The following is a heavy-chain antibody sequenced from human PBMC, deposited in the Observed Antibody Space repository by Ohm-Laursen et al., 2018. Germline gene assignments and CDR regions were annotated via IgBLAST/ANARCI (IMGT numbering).Heavy chain of an antibody. CDR3: ALGWEAQD. CDR2: ISYDGSNK. V-gene: IGHV3-30*03. CDR1: GFTVSSNY. J-gene: IGHJ4*02. D-gene: IGHD1-26*01. Sequence: SLRLSCAATGFTVSSNYMSWVRQAPGKGLEWVAVISYDGSNKYYADSVKGRFTISRDNSKNTLYLQMNSLRAEDTAVYYCALGWEAQDWGQGTLVTVSS.